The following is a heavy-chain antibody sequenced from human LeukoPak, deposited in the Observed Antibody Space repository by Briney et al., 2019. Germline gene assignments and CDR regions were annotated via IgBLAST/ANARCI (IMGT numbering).Heavy chain of an antibody. CDR3: ARDRRFKWELPDY. D-gene: IGHD1-26*01. Sequence: ASVKVSCKASGYTFTGYYMHWVRQAPGQGLEWMGWISAYNGNTNYAQKLQGRVTMTTDTSTSTAYMELRSLRSDDTAVYYCARDRRFKWELPDYWGQGTLVTVSS. CDR2: ISAYNGNT. J-gene: IGHJ4*02. V-gene: IGHV1-18*04. CDR1: GYTFTGYY.